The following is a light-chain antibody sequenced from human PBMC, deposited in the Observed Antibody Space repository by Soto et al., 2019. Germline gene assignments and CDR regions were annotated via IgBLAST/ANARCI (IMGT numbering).Light chain of an antibody. CDR3: CSYAGSSTPWG. V-gene: IGLV2-23*01. Sequence: QSALTQPASASGSPGQSITISCTGTSSDVGSYNLVSWYQQHPGKAPKLMIYEGSKRPSGVSNRFSGSKSGNTASLTISGLQAEDEADYYCCSYAGSSTPWGFGGGTKVTVL. CDR1: SSDVGSYNL. CDR2: EGS. J-gene: IGLJ3*02.